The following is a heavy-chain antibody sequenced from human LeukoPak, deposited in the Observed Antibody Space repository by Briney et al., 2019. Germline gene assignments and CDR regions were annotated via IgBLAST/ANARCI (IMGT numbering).Heavy chain of an antibody. V-gene: IGHV5-51*01. D-gene: IGHD1-1*01. Sequence: GESLKVSCKGSGYTFTNYWIGWVRQMPGKGLEWMGIIYPGDSDTRYSPSFQGQVTISADRSFSTAYLQWSSLKASDTAIYYCASRTNGYFDYWGQGTLVTVSS. CDR1: GYTFTNYW. CDR2: IYPGDSDT. CDR3: ASRTNGYFDY. J-gene: IGHJ4*02.